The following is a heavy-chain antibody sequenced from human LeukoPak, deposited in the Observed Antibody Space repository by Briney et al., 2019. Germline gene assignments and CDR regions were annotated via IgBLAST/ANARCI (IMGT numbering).Heavy chain of an antibody. CDR2: ISSGGST. J-gene: IGHJ4*02. CDR3: AREACSGGSCYSSGGYYFDY. Sequence: GGSLRLSCAASGFTFSSYWMSWVRQAPGKGLEWVSGISSGGSTYYADSVKGRFTISRDISKNTLYLQMNSLRAEDTAVYYCAREACSGGSCYSSGGYYFDYWGQGTLVTVSS. D-gene: IGHD2-15*01. CDR1: GFTFSSYW. V-gene: IGHV3-23*01.